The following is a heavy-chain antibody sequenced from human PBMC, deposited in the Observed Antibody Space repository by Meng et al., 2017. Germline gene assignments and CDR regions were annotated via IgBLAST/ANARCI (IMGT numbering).Heavy chain of an antibody. D-gene: IGHD3-10*01. CDR2: ISYDGSNK. V-gene: IGHV3-30*01. J-gene: IGHJ4*02. CDR3: ASMGY. Sequence: VQLEGSGGGVVQPGRSLRLSCAASGFTFSSYAMHWVRQAPGKGLEWVAVISYDGSNKYYADSVKGRFTISRDNSKNTLYLQMNSLRAEDTAVYYCASMGYWGQGTLVTVSS. CDR1: GFTFSSYA.